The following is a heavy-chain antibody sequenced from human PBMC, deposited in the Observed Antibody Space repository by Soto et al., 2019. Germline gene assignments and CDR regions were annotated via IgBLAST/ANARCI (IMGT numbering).Heavy chain of an antibody. J-gene: IGHJ4*02. CDR1: GYTFTSYG. Sequence: QVPLVQSGAEVKKPGASVKVSCKASGYTFTSYGISWVRQAPGQGLEWMGWISAYNGNTNYAQKLQGRVTMTTDTSTSTAYMELRSLRSDDTAVYYCARQCTYGDYFGFIDYWGQGTLVTVSS. V-gene: IGHV1-18*01. CDR3: ARQCTYGDYFGFIDY. CDR2: ISAYNGNT. D-gene: IGHD4-17*01.